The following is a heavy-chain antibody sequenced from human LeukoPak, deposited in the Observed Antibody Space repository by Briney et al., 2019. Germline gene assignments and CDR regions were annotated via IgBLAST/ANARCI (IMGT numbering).Heavy chain of an antibody. Sequence: GGSLRLSCAASGFTFSSYGMHWVRQAPGKGLEWVAFIRYDGSNENYADSVKGRFTISRDNSKNTLYLQMNSLRAEDTAVYYCARGDYYDSGGYHVPPNYWGQGTLVTVSS. CDR3: ARGDYYDSGGYHVPPNY. J-gene: IGHJ4*02. D-gene: IGHD3-22*01. CDR1: GFTFSSYG. V-gene: IGHV3-30*02. CDR2: IRYDGSNE.